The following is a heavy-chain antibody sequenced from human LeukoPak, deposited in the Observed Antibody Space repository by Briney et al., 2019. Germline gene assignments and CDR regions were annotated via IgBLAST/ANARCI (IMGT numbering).Heavy chain of an antibody. J-gene: IGHJ4*02. CDR1: GYTFTSYG. V-gene: IGHV1-18*01. CDR3: ARDQCSSTSCYGSIYYFDY. CDR2: ISAYNGNT. Sequence: ASVKVSCKASGYTFTSYGISWVRQAPGQGLEWVGWISAYNGNTNYAQKLQGRVTMTTDTSTSTAYMELRSLRSDDTAVYYCARDQCSSTSCYGSIYYFDYWGQGTLVTVSS. D-gene: IGHD2-2*01.